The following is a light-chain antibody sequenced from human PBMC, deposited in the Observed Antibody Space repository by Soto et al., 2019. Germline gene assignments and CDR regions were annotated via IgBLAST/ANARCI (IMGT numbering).Light chain of an antibody. V-gene: IGKV3-20*01. CDR1: QSVSSN. Sequence: EILMTQSPATLSVFPGERVTLSCRASQSVSSNLAWYQQKPGQAPRLLIYDASNRATGIPDRFSGSGSGTDFTLTISRLEPEDFAVYYCQQYGSSGTFGQGTKVDIK. J-gene: IGKJ1*01. CDR2: DAS. CDR3: QQYGSSGT.